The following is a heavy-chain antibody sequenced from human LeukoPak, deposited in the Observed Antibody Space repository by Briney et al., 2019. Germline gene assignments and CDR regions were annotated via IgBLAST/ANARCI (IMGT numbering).Heavy chain of an antibody. D-gene: IGHD2-15*01. V-gene: IGHV3-7*01. CDR1: GFTFSSYW. CDR2: IKQDGSEK. Sequence: GGSLRLSCAASGFTFSSYWMSWVRQAPGKGLEWVANIKQDGSEKYYVDSVKGRFTISRDNAKNSLYLQMNSLRAEDTAVYYCARDVGGRIVVVVAATSGLYFDYWGQGTLVTVSS. J-gene: IGHJ4*02. CDR3: ARDVGGRIVVVVAATSGLYFDY.